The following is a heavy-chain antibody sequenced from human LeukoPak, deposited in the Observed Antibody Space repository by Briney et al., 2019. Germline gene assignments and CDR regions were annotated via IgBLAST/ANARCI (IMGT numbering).Heavy chain of an antibody. D-gene: IGHD6-6*01. Sequence: GGSLRFSCAASGITFSTYAMSLVRQAPGKGLELVSGISGSGGSTYYADSVKGRFTISRDNSKNTLYVQMNSLRGEDTAVYYCAKEQQLGRPFDYWGQGTLVTVSS. CDR3: AKEQQLGRPFDY. CDR1: GITFSTYA. J-gene: IGHJ4*02. CDR2: ISGSGGST. V-gene: IGHV3-23*01.